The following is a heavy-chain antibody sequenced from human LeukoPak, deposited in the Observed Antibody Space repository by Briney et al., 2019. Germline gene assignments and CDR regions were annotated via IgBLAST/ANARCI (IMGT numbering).Heavy chain of an antibody. J-gene: IGHJ6*03. CDR3: ARLAYYDFWGGYYSLWGYYYYYMDV. Sequence: ASVKVSCKASGYTFTGYYMHWVRQAPGQGLEWMGWINPNRGGTNYAQKFQGRVTMTRDTSISTAYMELSRLRSDDPAVYYCARLAYYDFWGGYYSLWGYYYYYMDVWGKGTTVTVSS. CDR2: INPNRGGT. CDR1: GYTFTGYY. D-gene: IGHD3-3*01. V-gene: IGHV1-2*02.